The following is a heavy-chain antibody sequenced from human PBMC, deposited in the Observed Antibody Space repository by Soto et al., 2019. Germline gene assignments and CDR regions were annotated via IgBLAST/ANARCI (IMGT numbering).Heavy chain of an antibody. V-gene: IGHV2-5*02. CDR3: ARGGSTTNYSPCFDY. J-gene: IGHJ4*02. CDR2: MYWDDDK. CDR1: GFSLSSSGVG. D-gene: IGHD2-8*01. Sequence: QITLKESGPTLVRPTQPLTLTCTFSGFSLSSSGVGVGWIRQPPGKALECLALMYWDDDKRYSPSLKSRLTITKDTSKNQVVLTLTKLDTVDTATYYCARGGSTTNYSPCFDYWGQGTRVTVSS.